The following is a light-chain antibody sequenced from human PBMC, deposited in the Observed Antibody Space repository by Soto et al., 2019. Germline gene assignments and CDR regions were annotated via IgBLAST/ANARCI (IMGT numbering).Light chain of an antibody. Sequence: QSVLTQSPSASGSPGQSVTISCTGTSSDIGGYNSVSWYQQHPGKAPKVMIYDVTKRPSGVPDRFSGSKSGNTASLTISGLQAEDEADYFCTSPTPGSLYVFGTGTKVTVL. V-gene: IGLV2-8*01. CDR3: TSPTPGSLYV. CDR1: SSDIGGYNS. CDR2: DVT. J-gene: IGLJ1*01.